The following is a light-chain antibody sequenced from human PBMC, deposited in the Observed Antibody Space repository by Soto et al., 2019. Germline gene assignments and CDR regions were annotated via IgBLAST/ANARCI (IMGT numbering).Light chain of an antibody. CDR3: TSYASGSSHVV. J-gene: IGLJ2*01. CDR2: DVN. Sequence: QSALTQPASVSGSPGQSITLSCTGTSSDIGGYDYVSWYQRHPGKAPKLIIYDVNNRPSGVSNRFSGSKSGNTASLTISGPQAEDEADYYCTSYASGSSHVVFGGGTKPTVL. CDR1: SSDIGGYDY. V-gene: IGLV2-14*01.